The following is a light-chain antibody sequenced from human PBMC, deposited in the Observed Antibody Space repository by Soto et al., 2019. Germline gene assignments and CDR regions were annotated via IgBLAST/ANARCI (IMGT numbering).Light chain of an antibody. CDR3: QQYGGSPPIT. J-gene: IGKJ5*01. Sequence: VLTQSPGTLSLSPGERATLSCRASQSVSSSHLAWYQQRPGQAPRLLIYDASRRVSGIPDRFSGSGSGTDFTLTISRLEPEDFAVYYGQQYGGSPPITFGQGTRLEIK. CDR1: QSVSSSH. CDR2: DAS. V-gene: IGKV3-20*01.